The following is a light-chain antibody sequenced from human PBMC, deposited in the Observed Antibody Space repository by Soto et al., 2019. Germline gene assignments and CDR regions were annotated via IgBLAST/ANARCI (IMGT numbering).Light chain of an antibody. V-gene: IGLV1-40*01. CDR1: SSNIGGYD. J-gene: IGLJ1*01. Sequence: QAVVTQPPSVSGAPGQRVTFSCTGSSSNIGGYDVHWYQQLPGTAPKLLIYANSNRPSGVPDRFSGSKSGSSVSLAITGLQAEDEAEYYCQSYDSSLSGYVFGGGTKLTVL. CDR3: QSYDSSLSGYV. CDR2: ANS.